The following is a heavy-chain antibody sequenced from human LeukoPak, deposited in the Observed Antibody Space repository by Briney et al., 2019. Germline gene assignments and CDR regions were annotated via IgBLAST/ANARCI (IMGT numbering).Heavy chain of an antibody. Sequence: GGSLRLSCAASGFTFISYGIHWGRQGPGKGLGCVAVISYDGSNKYYADSVKGRFTISRDNSKNTLYLQMNSLRAEDTAVYYCAKVIGYGDYASPLADYWGQGTLVTVSS. CDR2: ISYDGSNK. J-gene: IGHJ4*02. CDR1: GFTFISYG. V-gene: IGHV3-30*18. CDR3: AKVIGYGDYASPLADY. D-gene: IGHD4-17*01.